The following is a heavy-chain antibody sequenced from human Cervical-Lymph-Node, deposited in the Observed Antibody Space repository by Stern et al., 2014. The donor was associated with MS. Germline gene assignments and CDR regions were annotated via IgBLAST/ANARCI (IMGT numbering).Heavy chain of an antibody. D-gene: IGHD3-22*01. CDR2: IGVGSGNT. CDR1: GFTFTSSA. Sequence: QLVQSGPEVKKPGTSVKVSCKASGFTFTSSAVQWVRQARGQRLEWIGWIGVGSGNTNYAQKFQERVTITRDMSTSTAYMELSSLRSEDTAVYYCAAEPDYYDSSGNDAFDIWGQGTMVTVSS. V-gene: IGHV1-58*01. CDR3: AAEPDYYDSSGNDAFDI. J-gene: IGHJ3*02.